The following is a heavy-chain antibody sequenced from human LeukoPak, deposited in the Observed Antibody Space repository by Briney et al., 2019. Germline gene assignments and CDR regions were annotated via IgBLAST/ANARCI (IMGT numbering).Heavy chain of an antibody. CDR2: INHSGST. V-gene: IGHV4-34*01. J-gene: IGHJ4*02. CDR3: ARLLGYCSSTSCSS. D-gene: IGHD2-2*01. CDR1: GGSFSGYY. Sequence: SETLSLTCAVYGGSFSGYYWSWIRQPPGKGLEWIGEINHSGSTNYNPSLKSRVTISVDTSKNQFSLKLSSVTAADTAVYYCARLLGYCSSTSCSSWGQGTLVTVSS.